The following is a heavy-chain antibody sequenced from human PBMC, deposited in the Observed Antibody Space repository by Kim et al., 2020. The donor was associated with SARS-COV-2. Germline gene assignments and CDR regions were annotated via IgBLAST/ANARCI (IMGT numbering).Heavy chain of an antibody. CDR3: ARDRDYYDSSGEVIYYYGMDV. V-gene: IGHV3-21*01. J-gene: IGHJ6*02. D-gene: IGHD3-22*01. CDR1: GFTFSSYS. Sequence: GGSLRLSCAASGFTFSSYSMHWVRQAPGKGLEWVASISSDSSYIYYADSVKGRFTISRDNSKNSLYLQMNSLRAEDTAVYYCARDRDYYDSSGEVIYYYGMDVWGQGTTVTVSS. CDR2: ISSDSSYI.